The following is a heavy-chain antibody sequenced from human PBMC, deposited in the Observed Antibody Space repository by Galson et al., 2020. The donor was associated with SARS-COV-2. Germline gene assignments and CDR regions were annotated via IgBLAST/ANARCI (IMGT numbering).Heavy chain of an antibody. D-gene: IGHD6-6*01. CDR2: ISSSSSDI. CDR3: ARDSSSATYYYYGMDV. Sequence: GGSLRLSCAASGFTFSSYSMNCVRQAPGKGLEWVSSISSSSSDIYYADSVNGRFTIYRYNAKNSLYLQMNSLRAEDTAVYYCARDSSSATYYYYGMDVWGQGTTVTVSS. V-gene: IGHV3-21*01. CDR1: GFTFSSYS. J-gene: IGHJ6*02.